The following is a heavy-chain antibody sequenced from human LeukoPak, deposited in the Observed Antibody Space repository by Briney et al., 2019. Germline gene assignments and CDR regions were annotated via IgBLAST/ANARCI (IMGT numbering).Heavy chain of an antibody. CDR1: GYTYTSYG. CDR3: ARVEYGGNSGGMDV. J-gene: IGHJ6*02. CDR2: MNPNSGNT. D-gene: IGHD4-23*01. Sequence: ASVKVSCKASGYTYTSYGISWVRQATGQGLEWMGWMNPNSGNTGYAQKFQGRVTMTRNTSISTAYMELSSLRSEDTAVYYCARVEYGGNSGGMDVWGQGTTVTVSS. V-gene: IGHV1-8*02.